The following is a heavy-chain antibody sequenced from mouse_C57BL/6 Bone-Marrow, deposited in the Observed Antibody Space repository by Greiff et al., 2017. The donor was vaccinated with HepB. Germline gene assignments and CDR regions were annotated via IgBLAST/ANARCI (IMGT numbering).Heavy chain of an antibody. CDR3: ARSNYGSPLFAY. V-gene: IGHV1-82*01. CDR1: GYAFSSSW. Sequence: QVQLQQSGPELVKPGASVKISCKASGYAFSSSWMNWVKRRPGKGLEWIGRIYPGDGDTNYNGKFKGKATLTADKSSSTAYMQLSSLTSEDSAVYFCARSNYGSPLFAYWGQGTLVTVSA. J-gene: IGHJ3*01. D-gene: IGHD1-1*01. CDR2: IYPGDGDT.